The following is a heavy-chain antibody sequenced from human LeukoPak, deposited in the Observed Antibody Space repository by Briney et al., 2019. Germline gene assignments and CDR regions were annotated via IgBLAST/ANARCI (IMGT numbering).Heavy chain of an antibody. V-gene: IGHV3-33*01. CDR1: GFTFSSYG. J-gene: IGHJ3*02. CDR3: ARDRTRWLQSDHIAFGI. D-gene: IGHD5-24*01. Sequence: PGRSLRLSCAASGFTFSSYGMHWVRQAPGKGLEWVAVIWYDGSNKYYADSVKGRFTISRDNSKNTLYLEMNSLRAEDTAVYYCARDRTRWLQSDHIAFGIWGQGTMVTVSS. CDR2: IWYDGSNK.